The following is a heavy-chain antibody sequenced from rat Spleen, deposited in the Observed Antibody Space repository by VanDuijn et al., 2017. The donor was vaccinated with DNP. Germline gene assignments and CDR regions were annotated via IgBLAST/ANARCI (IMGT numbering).Heavy chain of an antibody. Sequence: EVQLVESGGGLVQPGRSLKLSCAASGFTFSYYGMAWVRQAPKKGLEWVASISASGGSTSYRDSVKGRFTISRDNAKSILYLQMESLRSEDTATFYCTKAGGYSPWYFDYWGQGVMVTVSS. D-gene: IGHD1-11*01. CDR1: GFTFSYYG. V-gene: IGHV5-19*01. CDR3: TKAGGYSPWYFDY. J-gene: IGHJ2*01. CDR2: ISASGGST.